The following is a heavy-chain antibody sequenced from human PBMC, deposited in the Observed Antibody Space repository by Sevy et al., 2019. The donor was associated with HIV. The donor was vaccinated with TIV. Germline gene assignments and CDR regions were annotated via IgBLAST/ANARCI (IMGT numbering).Heavy chain of an antibody. CDR1: GFTFNNYG. Sequence: GGSRRLSCAASGFTFNNYGMHWVRQAPGKGLEWVALIWYDGSKKYYADSVKGRFAISRDNSTNTLYLQMNSLRPEDTAGYYCASGPYYDFWSGRYWGQGTLVTVSS. D-gene: IGHD3-3*01. V-gene: IGHV3-33*08. CDR3: ASGPYYDFWSGRY. CDR2: IWYDGSKK. J-gene: IGHJ4*02.